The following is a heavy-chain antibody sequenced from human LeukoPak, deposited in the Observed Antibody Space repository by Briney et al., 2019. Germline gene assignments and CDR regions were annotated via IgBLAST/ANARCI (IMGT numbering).Heavy chain of an antibody. CDR3: ERGTPTLES. V-gene: IGHV3-23*01. Sequence: GGALRLSCAASGFTFIHYAMNWVRQAPGKGLEWVSLISSTGGSIYYGDSVKGRFTISRDNSKDMVFLQMNGLRAEDTAVYFCERGTPTLESWGQGTMVTVSS. D-gene: IGHD2/OR15-2a*01. CDR1: GFTFIHYA. J-gene: IGHJ5*02. CDR2: ISSTGGSI.